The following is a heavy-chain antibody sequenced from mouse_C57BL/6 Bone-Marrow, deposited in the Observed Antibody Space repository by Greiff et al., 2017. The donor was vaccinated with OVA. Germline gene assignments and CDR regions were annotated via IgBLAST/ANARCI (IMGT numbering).Heavy chain of an antibody. CDR2: ISSGGSYT. CDR3: ARRLYYYGSSY. CDR1: GFTFSSYG. D-gene: IGHD1-1*01. J-gene: IGHJ3*01. V-gene: IGHV5-6*01. Sequence: EVQVVESGGDLVKPGGSLKLSCAASGFTFSSYGMSWVRQTPDKRLEWVATISSGGSYTYYPDSVKGRFTISRDNAKNTLYLQLSSLKSEDTDMCYCARRLYYYGSSYWGQGTLVTVAA.